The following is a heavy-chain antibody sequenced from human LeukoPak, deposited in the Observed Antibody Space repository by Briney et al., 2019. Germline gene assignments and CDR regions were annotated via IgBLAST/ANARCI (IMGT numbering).Heavy chain of an antibody. D-gene: IGHD2-2*01. CDR1: GFTFSNAW. CDR3: ARDLMREVVPAATDVDY. Sequence: GGSLRLSCAASGFTFSNAWMSWVRQAPGKGLEWVSSISSSSSYIYYADSVKGRFTISRDNTKNSLYLQMNSLRAEDTAVYYCARDLMREVVPAATDVDYWGQGTLVTVSS. CDR2: ISSSSSYI. V-gene: IGHV3-21*01. J-gene: IGHJ4*02.